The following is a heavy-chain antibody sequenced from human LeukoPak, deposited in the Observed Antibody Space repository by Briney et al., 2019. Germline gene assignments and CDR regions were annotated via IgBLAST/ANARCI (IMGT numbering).Heavy chain of an antibody. D-gene: IGHD2-2*01. J-gene: IGHJ6*03. CDR2: IIPIFGTA. CDR1: GGTFSSYA. CDR3: ARGALNCSSTSCYVFLYYYMDV. Sequence: SVKVSCKASGGTFSSYAISWVRQAPGQGLEWMGGIIPIFGTANYAQKFQGRVTITADESTSTAYMVLSSLRSEDTAVYYCARGALNCSSTSCYVFLYYYMDVWGKGTTVTVSS. V-gene: IGHV1-69*13.